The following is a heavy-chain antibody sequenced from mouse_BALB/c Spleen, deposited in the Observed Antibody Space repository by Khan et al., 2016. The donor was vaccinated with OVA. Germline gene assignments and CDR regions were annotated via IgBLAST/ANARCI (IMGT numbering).Heavy chain of an antibody. J-gene: IGHJ4*01. CDR3: AREISNYYGSRGYAMDY. CDR1: GFSLTGYG. D-gene: IGHD1-1*01. CDR2: IWGDGST. V-gene: IGHV2-6-7*01. Sequence: VQLQESGPGLVAPSQSLSITCTVSGFSLTGYGVNWVRQPPGKGLEWLGMIWGDGSTDYNSALKSRLSISKDNSKSQVFLKMNSLQTDDTARYYCAREISNYYGSRGYAMDYWGKGISVTVSS.